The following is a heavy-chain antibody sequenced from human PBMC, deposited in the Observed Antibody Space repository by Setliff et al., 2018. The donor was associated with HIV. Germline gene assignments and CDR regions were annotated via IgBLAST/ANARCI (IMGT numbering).Heavy chain of an antibody. J-gene: IGHJ4*02. CDR2: INAGSGGT. D-gene: IGHD6-13*01. CDR3: AHSSSWDGDYFDY. V-gene: IGHV1-3*01. Sequence: ASVKVSCKASGYSFTTYALHWMRQAPGQSLEWMGWINAGSGGTKYSQKFQGRVTMTRNTSISTAYMELSSLRSEDTAVYYCAHSSSWDGDYFDYWGQGTLVTVSS. CDR1: GYSFTTYA.